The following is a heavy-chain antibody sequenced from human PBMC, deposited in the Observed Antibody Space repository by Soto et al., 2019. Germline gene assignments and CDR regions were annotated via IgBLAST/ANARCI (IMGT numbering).Heavy chain of an antibody. CDR1: GGSISSSNW. CDR3: ARGDCSGGSCYSVDI. D-gene: IGHD2-15*01. CDR2: IYHSGST. V-gene: IGHV4-4*02. J-gene: IGHJ3*02. Sequence: SETLSLTCAVSGGSISSSNWWSWVRQPPGKGLEWIGEIYHSGSTNYNPSLKSRVTISVDKSKNQFSLKLSSVTAADTAVYYCARGDCSGGSCYSVDIWGQGTMVTVSS.